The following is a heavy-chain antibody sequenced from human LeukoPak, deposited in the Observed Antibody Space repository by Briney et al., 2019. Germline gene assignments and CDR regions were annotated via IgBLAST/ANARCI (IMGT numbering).Heavy chain of an antibody. Sequence: PSETLSLICDVSGASISNSHWTWIRQPAGKGLEWIGRIVGSGNTIYSPSLKNRVTMSVNTSKNHFSLKLESVTAADTAFYYCARWCSSSSCYGGYDYWGQGTPVTVSS. V-gene: IGHV4-59*10. CDR1: GASISNSH. CDR2: IVGSGNT. D-gene: IGHD2-2*01. J-gene: IGHJ4*02. CDR3: ARWCSSSSCYGGYDY.